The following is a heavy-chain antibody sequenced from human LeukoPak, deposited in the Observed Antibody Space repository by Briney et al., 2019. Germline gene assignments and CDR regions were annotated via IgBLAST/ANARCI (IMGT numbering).Heavy chain of an antibody. D-gene: IGHD5-12*01. CDR1: GFTFSNYG. CDR3: AKDFRDGYNHPSYYFDS. J-gene: IGHJ4*02. Sequence: GRSLTLSCAASGFTFSNYGMRWVRQAPGKGLEWEVVISYDGSSEYYADSVQGRFTVARDNSKNTMYLQMDSLRAEDTAVYYCAKDFRDGYNHPSYYFDSWGQGTLVTVSS. V-gene: IGHV3-30*18. CDR2: ISYDGSSE.